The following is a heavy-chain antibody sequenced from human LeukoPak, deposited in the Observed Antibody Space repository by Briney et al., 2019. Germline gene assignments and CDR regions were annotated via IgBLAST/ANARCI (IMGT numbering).Heavy chain of an antibody. V-gene: IGHV1-8*01. CDR2: MNPNSGNT. D-gene: IGHD1-7*01. CDR3: ARDGRSELLFDY. J-gene: IGHJ4*02. Sequence: ASVKVSCKASGYTFTSYDINWVRQATGQGLEWMGWMNPNSGNTGYAQKFQGRVTMTRNTSISTAYMELSSLRSEDTAVYYCARDGRSELLFDYWGQGTLVTVSS. CDR1: GYTFTSYD.